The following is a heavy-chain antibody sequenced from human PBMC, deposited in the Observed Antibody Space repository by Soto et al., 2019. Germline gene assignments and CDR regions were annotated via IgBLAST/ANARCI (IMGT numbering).Heavy chain of an antibody. CDR1: GFTFSSYS. CDR3: ARDALYYDFWSGYPDD. CDR2: ISSSSSTI. V-gene: IGHV3-48*02. Sequence: GGSLRLSCAASGFTFSSYSMNWVRQAPGKGLEWVSYISSSSSTIYYADSVKGRFTISRDNAKNSLYLQMNSLRDEDTAVYYCARDALYYDFWSGYPDDWGQGTLVTVAS. J-gene: IGHJ4*02. D-gene: IGHD3-3*01.